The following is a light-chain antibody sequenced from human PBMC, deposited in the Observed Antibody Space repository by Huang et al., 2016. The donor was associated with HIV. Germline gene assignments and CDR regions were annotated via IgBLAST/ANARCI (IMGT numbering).Light chain of an antibody. CDR2: STS. J-gene: IGKJ2*01. Sequence: DIQLTQSPSSVSASVGDRVTITCRASQGIGTWLAWYQQKPGKAPKLLIYSTSSLQSGVPARFSGSGSGADFTLTISSLQPEDFAAYYCQQANSFPYTFGQGTKLEIK. CDR3: QQANSFPYT. CDR1: QGIGTW. V-gene: IGKV1-12*01.